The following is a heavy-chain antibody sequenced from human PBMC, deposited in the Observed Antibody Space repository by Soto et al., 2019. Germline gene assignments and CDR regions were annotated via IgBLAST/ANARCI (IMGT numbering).Heavy chain of an antibody. J-gene: IGHJ6*02. D-gene: IGHD3-10*01. Sequence: QEQLVESGGGAVQPGRSLRLSCTASGFSFRSYDMHWVRQAPGEGLEWVSAMSFDGSYKHYADSVKGRFTISRDNSENTLYLQMNGLRPEDTAVYFCARGMIRGVVYYGVEVWGQGTTVTVS. CDR1: GFSFRSYD. CDR2: MSFDGSYK. V-gene: IGHV3-30*03. CDR3: ARGMIRGVVYYGVEV.